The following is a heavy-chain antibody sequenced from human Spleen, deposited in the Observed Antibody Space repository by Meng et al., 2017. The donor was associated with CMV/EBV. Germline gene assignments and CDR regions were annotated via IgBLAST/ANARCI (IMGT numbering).Heavy chain of an antibody. CDR2: MNPNSGNT. Sequence: ASVKVSCKAFGYTFTSYDINWVRQATGQGLEWMGWMNPNSGNTGYAQKFQGRVTMTRNTSISTAYMELSSLRSEDTAVYYCARYCSSTSCYTGANYYYYGMDVWGQGTTVTVSS. V-gene: IGHV1-8*01. J-gene: IGHJ6*02. D-gene: IGHD2-2*02. CDR1: GYTFTSYD. CDR3: ARYCSSTSCYTGANYYYYGMDV.